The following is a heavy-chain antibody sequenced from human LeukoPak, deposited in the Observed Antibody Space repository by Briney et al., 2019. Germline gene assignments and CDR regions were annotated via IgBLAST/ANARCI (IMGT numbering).Heavy chain of an antibody. CDR3: ATSESQTRFDY. D-gene: IGHD1/OR15-1a*01. CDR1: EYSFPNYC. CDR2: IYPDDSDT. Sequence: GESLKISCKHSEYSFPNYCIGWVRQMPGKGLEWMGIIYPDDSDTTYSPSFQGQVTISADKSTSTAYLQWNSLKASDTAIYYCATSESQTRFDYWGQGTLVTVSS. J-gene: IGHJ4*02. V-gene: IGHV5-51*01.